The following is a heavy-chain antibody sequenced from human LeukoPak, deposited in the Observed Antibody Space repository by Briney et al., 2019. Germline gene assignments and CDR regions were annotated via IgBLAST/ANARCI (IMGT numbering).Heavy chain of an antibody. CDR1: GFTFSSYG. D-gene: IGHD1-26*01. J-gene: IGHJ4*02. CDR3: ARASWGATGGPFDY. V-gene: IGHV3-33*01. CDR2: IWYDGSNK. Sequence: PGRSLRLSCAASGFTFSSYGMHWVRQAPGKGLEWVAVIWYDGSNKYYADSVKGRFTISRDNSKNTLYLQMNSLRAEYTAVYYCARASWGATGGPFDYWGQGTLVTVSS.